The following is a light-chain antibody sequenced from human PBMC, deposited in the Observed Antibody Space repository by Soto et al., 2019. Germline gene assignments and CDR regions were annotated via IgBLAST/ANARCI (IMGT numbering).Light chain of an antibody. CDR3: QQFGASLTWT. V-gene: IGKV3-20*01. CDR2: GAS. J-gene: IGKJ1*01. Sequence: EVVLTQSPGSLSLSPGERATLSCRASQSVMSNYLSWYQQKPGQPPRLLIYGASSRATGIPDRFSGSESGTDFTLTISRLEPEDFAVYYCQQFGASLTWTFGQGTKVDIK. CDR1: QSVMSNY.